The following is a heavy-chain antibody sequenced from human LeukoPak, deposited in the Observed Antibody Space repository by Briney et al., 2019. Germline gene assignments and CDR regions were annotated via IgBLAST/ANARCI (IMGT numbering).Heavy chain of an antibody. J-gene: IGHJ3*02. V-gene: IGHV3-7*01. CDR2: INQGGSDR. CDR1: GFTFSSYW. CDR3: ARNDGHDAFDI. Sequence: PGGSLRLSCAASGFTFSSYWMSWVRQAPGKGLEWVANINQGGSDRYYVDSVRGRFTISRDNAKNSLYLQMNSLRAEDTAVYYCARNDGHDAFDIWGQGTMVTVSS.